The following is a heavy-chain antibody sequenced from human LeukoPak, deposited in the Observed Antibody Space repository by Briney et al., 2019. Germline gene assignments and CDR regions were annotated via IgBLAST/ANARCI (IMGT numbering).Heavy chain of an antibody. V-gene: IGHV3-30*04. CDR2: ISYDGSNK. D-gene: IGHD6-19*01. CDR3: AKDPSSGWYTGNYFDY. Sequence: GRSLRLSCAASGFTFSSYAMHWVRQAPGKGLEWVAVISYDGSNKYYADSVKGRFTISRDNSKNTLYLQMNSLRAEDTAVYYCAKDPSSGWYTGNYFDYWGQGTLVTVSS. J-gene: IGHJ4*02. CDR1: GFTFSSYA.